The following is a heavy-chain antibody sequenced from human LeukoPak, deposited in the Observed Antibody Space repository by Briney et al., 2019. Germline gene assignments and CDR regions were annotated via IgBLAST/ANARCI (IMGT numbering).Heavy chain of an antibody. CDR3: ARDLGITIFGVAYYGMDV. Sequence: SETLSLTCTVSGGSISSGDYYWSWIRQPPGKGLEWIGYIYYSGSTYYNPSLKSRVTISVDTSKNQFSLKLSSVTAADTAVYYCARDLGITIFGVAYYGMDVWGQGTTVTVSS. CDR1: GGSISSGDYY. J-gene: IGHJ6*02. D-gene: IGHD3-3*01. CDR2: IYYSGST. V-gene: IGHV4-30-4*01.